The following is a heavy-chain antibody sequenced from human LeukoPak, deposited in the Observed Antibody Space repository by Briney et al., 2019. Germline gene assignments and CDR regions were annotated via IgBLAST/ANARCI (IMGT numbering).Heavy chain of an antibody. CDR1: GYSFTNYW. J-gene: IGHJ3*02. CDR2: IYPGDSGT. Sequence: GESLKISCKASGYSFTNYWIGWVRQMPGKGLEWMGIIYPGDSGTRYSPSFQGQVTMSVEKSISTAYVQWSSLRAWDTAMYYCARPGVENAFEIWGQGTMVIVSS. D-gene: IGHD3-10*01. V-gene: IGHV5-51*01. CDR3: ARPGVENAFEI.